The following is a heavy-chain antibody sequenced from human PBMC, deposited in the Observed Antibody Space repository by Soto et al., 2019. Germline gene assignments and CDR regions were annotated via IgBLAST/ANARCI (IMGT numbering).Heavy chain of an antibody. J-gene: IGHJ4*02. CDR2: IRYDGSDE. CDR3: ARDGVGATTFFGFLDY. V-gene: IGHV3-33*08. CDR1: ASIFKGHG. Sequence: QVQLVESGGGVVQSGGSLRLSCAASASIFKGHGMHWVRQAPGKGLEWVAIIRYDGSDEHYGDSVKGRFTISRDNSKNMLYLQMNSLRAEDTAVYYCARDGVGATTFFGFLDYWGQGTLVTVSS. D-gene: IGHD1-26*01.